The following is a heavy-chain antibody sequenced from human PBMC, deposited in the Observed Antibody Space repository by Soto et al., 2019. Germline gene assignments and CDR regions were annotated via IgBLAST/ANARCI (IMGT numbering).Heavy chain of an antibody. Sequence: SVKVSCKXSGGTFSSHPISWVRQAPGKGLEWIGRIIPSSGTANYAQKFQGRLTITADESTSTAYMELSSLRSEDTAVYSCQRQWTGLALLGYYQVMDVWGQGPTVTVFS. J-gene: IGHJ6*01. CDR2: IIPSSGTA. CDR1: GGTFSSHP. CDR3: QRQWTGLALLGYYQVMDV. D-gene: IGHD1-7*01. V-gene: IGHV1-69*13.